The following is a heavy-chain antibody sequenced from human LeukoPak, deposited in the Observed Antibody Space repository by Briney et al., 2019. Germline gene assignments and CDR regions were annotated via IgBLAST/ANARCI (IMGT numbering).Heavy chain of an antibody. D-gene: IGHD1-26*01. CDR2: IDYSAST. Sequence: SETLSLTCTVSGGSISTYYWSWIRQPPGKGLEWIAYIDYSASTDYNPSLKSRVTISVDTSKNQFSLKLNSVTAADTAVYYCARDSRRELLHAFDIWGQGTMVTVSS. CDR3: ARDSRRELLHAFDI. CDR1: GGSISTYY. V-gene: IGHV4-59*01. J-gene: IGHJ3*02.